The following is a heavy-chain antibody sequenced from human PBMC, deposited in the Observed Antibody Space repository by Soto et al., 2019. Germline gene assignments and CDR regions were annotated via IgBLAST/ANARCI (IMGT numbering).Heavy chain of an antibody. D-gene: IGHD3-3*01. CDR3: ARGCITIFGVVICY. CDR1: GYTFTSYD. V-gene: IGHV1-8*01. Sequence: ASVKVSCKASGYTFTSYDINWVRQATGQGLEWMGWMNPNSGNPGYAQKFQGRVTMTRNTSISTAYMELSSLRSEDTAVYYCARGCITIFGVVICYWGQGTLVTVSS. J-gene: IGHJ4*02. CDR2: MNPNSGNP.